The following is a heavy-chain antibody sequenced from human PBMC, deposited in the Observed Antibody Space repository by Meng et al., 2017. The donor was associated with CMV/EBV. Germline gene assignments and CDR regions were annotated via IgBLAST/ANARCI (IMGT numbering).Heavy chain of an antibody. V-gene: IGHV4-34*01. D-gene: IGHD3-3*01. J-gene: IGHJ4*02. Sequence: SQTLSLTCAVYGGSFSGSYWSWIRQPPGKGLEWIGKINHSGSTNYNPSLKSRVTISVDTSKNQFSLKLSSVTAADTAVYYCARGEGDYDFWSGYSYYFDYWGQGTLVTAPQ. CDR3: ARGEGDYDFWSGYSYYFDY. CDR2: INHSGST. CDR1: GGSFSGSY.